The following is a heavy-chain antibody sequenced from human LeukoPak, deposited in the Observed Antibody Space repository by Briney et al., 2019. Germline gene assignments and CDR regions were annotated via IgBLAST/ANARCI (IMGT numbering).Heavy chain of an antibody. CDR3: ASLEQWPADY. CDR2: ISYDGSNK. CDR1: GFTFSSYG. Sequence: GRSLRLSCAASGFTFSSYGMHWVRQAPGKGLEWVAVISYDGSNKCYADSVKGRFTISRDNSKNTLYLQMNSLRAEDTAVYYCASLEQWPADYWGQGTLVTVSS. J-gene: IGHJ4*02. V-gene: IGHV3-30*03. D-gene: IGHD6-19*01.